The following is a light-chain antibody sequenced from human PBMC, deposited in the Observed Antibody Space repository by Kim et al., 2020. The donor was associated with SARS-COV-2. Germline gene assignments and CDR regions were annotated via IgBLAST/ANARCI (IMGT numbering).Light chain of an antibody. J-gene: IGKJ2*01. CDR2: FAS. CDR1: QSVSTSY. CDR3: QQYDGSPPYT. V-gene: IGKV3-20*01. Sequence: SPGERSTLSCSASQSVSTSYLAWYQQRPGQAPRLLIHFASRRAAGIPDRFIGRGAGTGVTLTISSLEPEDFAIYYCQQYDGSPPYTFCQGTNL.